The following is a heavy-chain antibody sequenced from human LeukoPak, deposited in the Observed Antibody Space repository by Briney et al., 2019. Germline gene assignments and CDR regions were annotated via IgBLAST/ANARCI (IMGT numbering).Heavy chain of an antibody. CDR3: ARGGNLAVNDFDY. CDR1: GASISSYY. CDR2: VHYRGRT. J-gene: IGHJ4*02. D-gene: IGHD6-19*01. Sequence: KTSETLSLTCTVSGASISSYYWSWIRQPPGKGLERIGYVHYRGRTNYNPSLKSRVTMSADTSKNQFSLKLSSVTAADAAVYYCARGGNLAVNDFDYWGQGTLVTVSS. V-gene: IGHV4-59*01.